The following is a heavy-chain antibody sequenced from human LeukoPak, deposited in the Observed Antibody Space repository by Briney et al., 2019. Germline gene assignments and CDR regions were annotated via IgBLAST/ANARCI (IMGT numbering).Heavy chain of an antibody. Sequence: SETLSPTCTVSGGSISSYYWSWIRQPAGKGLEWIGRIYTSGSTNYNPSLKSRVTMSVDTSKNQFSLKLSSVTAADTAVYYCARDVVPAAMMNWFDPWGQGTLVTVSS. J-gene: IGHJ5*02. V-gene: IGHV4-4*07. D-gene: IGHD2-2*01. CDR2: IYTSGST. CDR3: ARDVVPAAMMNWFDP. CDR1: GGSISSYY.